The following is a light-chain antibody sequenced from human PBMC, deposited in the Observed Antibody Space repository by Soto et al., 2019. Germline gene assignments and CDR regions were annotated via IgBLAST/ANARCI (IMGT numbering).Light chain of an antibody. CDR3: QQRSNWPRT. V-gene: IGKV3-11*01. CDR1: QSISTY. J-gene: IGKJ4*01. Sequence: EIVLTQSAATLALSPGEGATLSCGASQSISTYLAWYQQRPGQAPRLLIYDASNRAPGIPARFSGSGSGTDFTLTISSLEPEDFAVYYCQQRSNWPRTFGGGTKVDIK. CDR2: DAS.